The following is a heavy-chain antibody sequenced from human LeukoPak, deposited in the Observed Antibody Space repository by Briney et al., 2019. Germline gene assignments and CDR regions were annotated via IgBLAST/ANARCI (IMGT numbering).Heavy chain of an antibody. CDR1: GGSFSGYF. CDR3: AREGDFWSGYYTGSAKEDY. V-gene: IGHV4-34*01. J-gene: IGHJ4*02. D-gene: IGHD3-3*01. CDR2: IYYSGST. Sequence: PSETLSLTCAIYGGSFSGYFWSWFRQPPGKGLEWIGSIYYSGSTYYNPSLKSRVTISVDTSKNQFSLKLSSVTAADTAVYYCAREGDFWSGYYTGSAKEDYWGQGTLVTVSS.